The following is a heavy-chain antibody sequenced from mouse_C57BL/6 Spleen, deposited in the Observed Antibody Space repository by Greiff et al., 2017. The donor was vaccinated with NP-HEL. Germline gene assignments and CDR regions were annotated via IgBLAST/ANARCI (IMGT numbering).Heavy chain of an antibody. V-gene: IGHV1-82*01. CDR3: ARSEDV. J-gene: IGHJ1*03. CDR1: GYAFSSSW. Sequence: VQLQQSGPELVKPGASVKISCKASGYAFSSSWMNWVKQRPGKGLEWIGRIYPGDGDTNYNGKFKGKATLTADKSSSTAYLQLSSLTSDDSAVYFCARSEDVWGTGTTVTVSS. CDR2: IYPGDGDT.